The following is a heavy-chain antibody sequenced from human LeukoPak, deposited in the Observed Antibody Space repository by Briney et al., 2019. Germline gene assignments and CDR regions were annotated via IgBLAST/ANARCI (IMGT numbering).Heavy chain of an antibody. CDR2: IIPIFGTA. CDR1: GGTFSSYA. Sequence: ASVKVSCKASGGTFSSYAISWVRQAPGQGLEWMGGIIPIFGTANYAQKFQGRATITADESTSTAYMELSRLTSDDTAVYYCAKDAIVRDYSDSDYWGQGTLVTVSS. CDR3: AKDAIVRDYSDSDY. V-gene: IGHV1-69*13. D-gene: IGHD4-11*01. J-gene: IGHJ4*02.